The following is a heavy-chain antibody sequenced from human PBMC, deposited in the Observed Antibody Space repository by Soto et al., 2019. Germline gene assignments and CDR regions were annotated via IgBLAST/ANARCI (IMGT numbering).Heavy chain of an antibody. V-gene: IGHV3-21*01. CDR3: ARTGLPRGGTAMIVVRPLDY. Sequence: EVQLVESGGGLVKPGGSLRLSCAASGFTFSSYSMNWVRQAPGKGLEWVSSISSSSSYIYYADSVKGRFTISRDNAKNSLYRQMNSLRAEATAVYYCARTGLPRGGTAMIVVRPLDYWGQGTLVTVSS. J-gene: IGHJ4*02. D-gene: IGHD3-22*01. CDR1: GFTFSSYS. CDR2: ISSSSSYI.